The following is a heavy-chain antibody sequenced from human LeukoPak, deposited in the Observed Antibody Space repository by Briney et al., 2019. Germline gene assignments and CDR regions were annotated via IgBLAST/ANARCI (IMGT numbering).Heavy chain of an antibody. Sequence: SETLSLACIVSGGSISSDSYYWSWIRQPPGKGLEWIGEINHSGSTNYNPSLKSRVTISVDTSKNQFSLKLSSVTAADTAVYYCARLTHVAVAVSGRDYYYYMDVWGKGTTVTVSS. J-gene: IGHJ6*03. CDR2: INHSGST. CDR1: GGSISSDSYY. D-gene: IGHD6-19*01. V-gene: IGHV4-39*07. CDR3: ARLTHVAVAVSGRDYYYYMDV.